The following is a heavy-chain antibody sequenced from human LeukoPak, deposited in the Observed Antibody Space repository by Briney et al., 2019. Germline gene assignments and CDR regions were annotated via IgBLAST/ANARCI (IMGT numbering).Heavy chain of an antibody. J-gene: IGHJ5*02. CDR2: ISSSSSYI. Sequence: GGSLRLSCAASGFTFSSYSMNWVRQAPGKGLEWVSSISSSSSYIYYADSVKGRFTISRDNAKNSLYLQMNSLRAEDTAVYYCARERDSGGGPLFDPWGQGTLVTVSS. CDR3: ARERDSGGGPLFDP. CDR1: GFTFSSYS. V-gene: IGHV3-21*01. D-gene: IGHD6-19*01.